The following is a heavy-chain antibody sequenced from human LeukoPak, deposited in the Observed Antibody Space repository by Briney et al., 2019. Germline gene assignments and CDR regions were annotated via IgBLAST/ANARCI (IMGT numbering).Heavy chain of an antibody. J-gene: IGHJ4*02. CDR2: LYGGGST. CDR3: ARGYFDSRGYYYAFDY. CDR1: GFTVSNNY. Sequence: PGGSLRLSCAASGFTVSNNYMGWVRQAPGKGLEWVSSLYGGGSTYYADSVKGRFTISRDHSKNTLYLQMNSLTAEDTAVYYCARGYFDSRGYYYAFDYWGQGTLVTVSS. D-gene: IGHD3-22*01. V-gene: IGHV3-66*01.